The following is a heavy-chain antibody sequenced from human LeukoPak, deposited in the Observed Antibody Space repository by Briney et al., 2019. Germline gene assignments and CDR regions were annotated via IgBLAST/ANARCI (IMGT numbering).Heavy chain of an antibody. J-gene: IGHJ2*01. Sequence: ASVKVSGKASGYNLINYGISWVRQAPGQGLEWMGWISGYHGNTNFAQKFQDRVTMTTDTSTNIVYMELRSLRSDDTAVYYCARDPGYCSGGSCYAGWYFDLWGRGTLVTVSS. CDR2: ISGYHGNT. CDR1: GYNLINYG. V-gene: IGHV1-18*01. CDR3: ARDPGYCSGGSCYAGWYFDL. D-gene: IGHD2-15*01.